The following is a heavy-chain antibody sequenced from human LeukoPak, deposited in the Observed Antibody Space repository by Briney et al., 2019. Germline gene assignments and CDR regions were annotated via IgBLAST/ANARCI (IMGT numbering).Heavy chain of an antibody. D-gene: IGHD3-9*01. J-gene: IGHJ3*02. Sequence: PSETLSLTCTVSGGSISSGGYYWSWIRQHPGKGLEWIGYIYYNGSTDYNPSLKSRFTMSVDTSKNQFSLKLSSVTAADTAVYYCASADYDMAFDIWGQGTMVTVSS. CDR1: GGSISSGGYY. CDR3: ASADYDMAFDI. V-gene: IGHV4-31*03. CDR2: IYYNGST.